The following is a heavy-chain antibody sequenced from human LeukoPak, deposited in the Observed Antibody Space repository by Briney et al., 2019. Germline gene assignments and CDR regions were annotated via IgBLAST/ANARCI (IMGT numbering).Heavy chain of an antibody. CDR1: GFTFSSYS. CDR2: ISSSSSYI. V-gene: IGHV3-21*01. Sequence: PGGSLRLSCAASGFTFSSYSMNWVRQAPGKGLEWVSSISSSSSYIYYADSVKGRFTISRDNAKNSLYLQMNSLRAEDTAVYYCARGAYYDRSGYYVNDAFDIWGQGTMVTVSS. CDR3: ARGAYYDRSGYYVNDAFDI. J-gene: IGHJ3*02. D-gene: IGHD3-22*01.